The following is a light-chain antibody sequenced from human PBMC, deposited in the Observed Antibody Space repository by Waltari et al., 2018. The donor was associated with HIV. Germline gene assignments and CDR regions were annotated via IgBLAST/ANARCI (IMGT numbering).Light chain of an antibody. CDR1: QSVSSSY. Sequence: EIVMMQSPATLSVSPGEGATLSCRASQSVSSSYLAWYQQRRGQAPSLLIYDASSRPTGVPDRFRGSGSGTHFTLTISRLEPEDFGVYYCQQYAASPRTFGQGTRVEIK. J-gene: IGKJ2*01. CDR3: QQYAASPRT. CDR2: DAS. V-gene: IGKV3-20*01.